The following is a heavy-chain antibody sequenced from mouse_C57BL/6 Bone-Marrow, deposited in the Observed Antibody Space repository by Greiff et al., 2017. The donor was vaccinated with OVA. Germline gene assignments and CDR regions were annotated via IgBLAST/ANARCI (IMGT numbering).Heavy chain of an antibody. CDR2: INYDGSST. V-gene: IGHV5-16*01. Sequence: EVKLMESEGGLVQPGSSMKLSCTASGFTFSDYYMAWVRQVPEKGLEWVANINYDGSSTYYLDSLKSRFIISRDNAKNILYLQMSSLKSEDTATYYCARDRGGYYYGSFDHWGQGTTLTVSS. J-gene: IGHJ2*01. D-gene: IGHD1-1*01. CDR3: ARDRGGYYYGSFDH. CDR1: GFTFSDYY.